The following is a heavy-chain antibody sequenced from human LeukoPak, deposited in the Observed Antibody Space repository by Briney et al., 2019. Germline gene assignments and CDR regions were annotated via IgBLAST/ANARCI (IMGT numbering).Heavy chain of an antibody. CDR3: ARSKSWYSTDAFGI. CDR2: INGDGRNT. V-gene: IGHV3-74*03. Sequence: GGSLRLSCAASGFTFSSHWMHWVRQAPAKGLVWVSRINGDGRNTTYADSVKGRFTISRDNDKNTLYLQMNSLRAEDTAVYHCARSKSWYSTDAFGIWGQGTMVTVSS. D-gene: IGHD2-15*01. CDR1: GFTFSSHW. J-gene: IGHJ3*02.